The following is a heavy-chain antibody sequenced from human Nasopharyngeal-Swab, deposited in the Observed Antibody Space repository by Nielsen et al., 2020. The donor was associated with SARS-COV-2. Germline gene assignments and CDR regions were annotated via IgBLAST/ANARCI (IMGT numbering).Heavy chain of an antibody. CDR1: GFTYKYG. CDR2: IWYDGSKK. V-gene: IGHV3-33*01. CDR3: VSAGSIEY. J-gene: IGHJ4*02. Sequence: GGSLRLSCVASGFTYKYGMNWVRQAPGKGLEWVSVIWYDGSKKFYAESVKGRFSISRDESKNTVCLQMSSLRVEDTAVYYCVSAGSIEYWGPGTLVTVSS. D-gene: IGHD3-10*01.